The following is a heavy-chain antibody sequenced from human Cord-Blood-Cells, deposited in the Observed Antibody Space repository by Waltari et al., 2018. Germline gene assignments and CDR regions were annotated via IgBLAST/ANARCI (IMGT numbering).Heavy chain of an antibody. J-gene: IGHJ5*02. Sequence: QVQLQQWGAGLLKPSETLSPTCAVYGGSFSGYYWSWIRQPPGKGLEWIGEINHSGSTNYNPSLKSRVTISVDTSKNQFSLKLSSVTAADTAVYYCAGSGYSSSWYDTWGQGTLVTVSS. CDR2: INHSGST. D-gene: IGHD6-13*01. CDR3: AGSGYSSSWYDT. CDR1: GGSFSGYY. V-gene: IGHV4-34*01.